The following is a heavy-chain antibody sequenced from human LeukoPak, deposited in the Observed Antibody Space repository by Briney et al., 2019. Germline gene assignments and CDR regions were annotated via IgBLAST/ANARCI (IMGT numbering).Heavy chain of an antibody. CDR1: GNYW. D-gene: IGHD6-13*01. CDR3: AKTRPLDSSSWSHGDY. Sequence: GGSLRLSCAASGNYWMHWVRQAPGKGLVWVSHINSDGSWTSYADSVKGRFTISKDNAKNTVYLQMNSLRAEDTAVYYCAKTRPLDSSSWSHGDYWGQGTLVTVSS. CDR2: INSDGSWT. J-gene: IGHJ4*02. V-gene: IGHV3-74*01.